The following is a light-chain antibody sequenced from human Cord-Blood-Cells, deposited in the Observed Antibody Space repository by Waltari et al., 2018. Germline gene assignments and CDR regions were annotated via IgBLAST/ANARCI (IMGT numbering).Light chain of an antibody. CDR3: AAWDDSLSGWV. CDR1: SSNIGSNY. V-gene: IGLV1-47*01. Sequence: QSVLTQPPSASGTPGQRVTISCSGSSSNIGSNYVYWYQQLPGTAPKLLIYRNNHRPCGVPYRFAGSKSGTSASLAISGLRSEDEADYYCAAWDDSLSGWVFGGGTKLSVL. CDR2: RNN. J-gene: IGLJ3*02.